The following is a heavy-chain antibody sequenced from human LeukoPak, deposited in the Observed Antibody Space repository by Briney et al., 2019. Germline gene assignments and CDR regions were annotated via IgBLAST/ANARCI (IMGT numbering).Heavy chain of an antibody. CDR2: ISAYNGNT. CDR3: ARVSKRQVVVPAVTYYFDY. V-gene: IGHV1-18*04. Sequence: GASVKVSCKSSGYTFNNYAMNWVRQAPGQGLEWMGWISAYNGNTNYAQKLQGRVTMTTDTSTSTAYMELRSLRSDHTAVYYCARVSKRQVVVPAVTYYFDYWGQGTLVTVSS. J-gene: IGHJ4*02. D-gene: IGHD2-2*01. CDR1: GYTFNNYA.